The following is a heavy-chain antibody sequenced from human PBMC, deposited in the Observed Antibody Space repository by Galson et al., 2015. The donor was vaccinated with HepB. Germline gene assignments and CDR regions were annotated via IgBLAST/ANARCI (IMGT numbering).Heavy chain of an antibody. J-gene: IGHJ6*02. D-gene: IGHD6-13*01. V-gene: IGHV1-3*01. Sequence: SVKVSCKASGYTFTSYAMHWMRQAPGQRLEWMGWINAGNGNTKYSQKFQGRVTITRDTSASTAYMELSSLRSEDTAVYYCAQIAAAADGMDVWGQGTTVTVSS. CDR2: INAGNGNT. CDR1: GYTFTSYA. CDR3: AQIAAAADGMDV.